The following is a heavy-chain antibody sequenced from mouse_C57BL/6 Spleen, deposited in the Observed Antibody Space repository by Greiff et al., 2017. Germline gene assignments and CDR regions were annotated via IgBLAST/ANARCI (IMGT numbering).Heavy chain of an antibody. CDR2: IDPSDSYT. CDR3: ARWAFLATVVASWDFDV. D-gene: IGHD1-1*01. V-gene: IGHV1-50*01. Sequence: QVQLQQPGAELVKPGASVKLSCKASGYTFTSYWMQWVKQRPGQGLEWIGEIDPSDSYTNYNQKFKGKATLTVDTSSSTAYMQLSSLTSEDSAVYYCARWAFLATVVASWDFDVWGTGTTVTVSS. J-gene: IGHJ1*03. CDR1: GYTFTSYW.